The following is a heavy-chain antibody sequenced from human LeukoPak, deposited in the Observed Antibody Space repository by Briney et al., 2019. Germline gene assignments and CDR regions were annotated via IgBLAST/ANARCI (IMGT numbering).Heavy chain of an antibody. D-gene: IGHD6-6*01. Sequence: GASVKVSCKASGYTFSSYGISWVRQAPGQGLAWMGWISAYNGNTNYAQKLQGRVTMTTDTSTSTAYMELRSLRSDDTAVYYCARYLAAPYDAFDIWGQGTMVTVSS. J-gene: IGHJ3*02. CDR3: ARYLAAPYDAFDI. CDR1: GYTFSSYG. CDR2: ISAYNGNT. V-gene: IGHV1-18*01.